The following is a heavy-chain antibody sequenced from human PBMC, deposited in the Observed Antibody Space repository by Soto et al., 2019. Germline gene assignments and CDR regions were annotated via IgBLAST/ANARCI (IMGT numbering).Heavy chain of an antibody. CDR1: GYTFTSYG. Sequence: ASVKVSCKASGYTFTSYGIHWVRQAPGQRLEWMGWINAANGDTKYSPKFQGRVTITRDTSASTAYVELSSLRSEDTAVYFCVRRHVSATGIDWFDPWGQGTLVTVSS. D-gene: IGHD6-13*01. J-gene: IGHJ5*02. CDR3: VRRHVSATGIDWFDP. CDR2: INAANGDT. V-gene: IGHV1-3*01.